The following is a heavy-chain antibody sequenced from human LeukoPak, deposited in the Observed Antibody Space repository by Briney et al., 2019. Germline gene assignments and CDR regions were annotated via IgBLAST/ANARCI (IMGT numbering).Heavy chain of an antibody. J-gene: IGHJ4*02. CDR1: GYTFTSYG. CDR2: ISAYNGNT. V-gene: IGHV1-18*01. Sequence: ASVKASCKASGYTFTSYGISWVRQAPGQGLEWMGWISAYNGNTNYAQKLQGRVTMTTDTSTSTAYMELRSLRSDDTAVYYCARDLCSGGSCYSDYWGQGTLVTVSS. CDR3: ARDLCSGGSCYSDY. D-gene: IGHD2-15*01.